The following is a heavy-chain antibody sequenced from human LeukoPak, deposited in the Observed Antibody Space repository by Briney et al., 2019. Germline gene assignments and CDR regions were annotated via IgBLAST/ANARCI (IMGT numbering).Heavy chain of an antibody. CDR2: IYYSGST. CDR1: GGSISSYY. D-gene: IGHD3-3*01. J-gene: IGHJ5*02. V-gene: IGHV4-59*12. Sequence: AETLSLTCTVSGGSISSYYWSWIRQPPGKGLEWIGYIYYSGSTNYNPSLKSRVTISVDTSKNQFSLKLSSVTAADTAVYYCARAGYYDFWSGYSETWFDPWGQGTLVTVSS. CDR3: ARAGYYDFWSGYSETWFDP.